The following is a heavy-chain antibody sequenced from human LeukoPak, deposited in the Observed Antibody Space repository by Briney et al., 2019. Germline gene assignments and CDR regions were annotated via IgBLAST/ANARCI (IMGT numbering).Heavy chain of an antibody. V-gene: IGHV3-49*04. D-gene: IGHD3-22*01. Sequence: TGGSLRLSCTASGFTFGDFVMSWVRQAPGKGLECVGFIRSQASGGTTEYAPSVKGRFTISRDNSKRIAYLQMNSVWTEDTAVYYCTRIITGRTFESWGQGTLVTVST. CDR3: TRIITGRTFES. CDR2: IRSQASGGTT. J-gene: IGHJ4*02. CDR1: GFTFGDFV.